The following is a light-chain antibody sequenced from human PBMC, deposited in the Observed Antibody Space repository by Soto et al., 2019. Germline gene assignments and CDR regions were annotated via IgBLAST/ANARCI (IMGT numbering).Light chain of an antibody. CDR3: SSYSTSSTLVV. CDR1: SSDVGAYSY. Sequence: QSALTQPASVSGSPGQSITISCTGTSSDVGAYSYVSWYPQRPGQAPRLLIYEVINRPSGVSDRFSGSKSGNTASLTISGLQADDEGDYYCSSYSTSSTLVVFGGGTKVTVL. J-gene: IGLJ2*01. CDR2: EVI. V-gene: IGLV2-14*01.